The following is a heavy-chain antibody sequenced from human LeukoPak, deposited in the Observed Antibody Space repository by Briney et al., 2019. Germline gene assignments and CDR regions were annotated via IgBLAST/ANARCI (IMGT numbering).Heavy chain of an antibody. D-gene: IGHD6-19*01. J-gene: IGHJ4*02. CDR3: ARDGRGYSSGWWRC. CDR2: IYYSGST. V-gene: IGHV4-39*07. Sequence: SETLSLTCTVSGGSISSSSYYWGWIRQPPGKGLEWIGNIYYSGSTYYNPSLKSRVTISLDTSNNQFSLKLSSVTAADTAVYYCARDGRGYSSGWWRCWGQGTLVTVSS. CDR1: GGSISSSSYY.